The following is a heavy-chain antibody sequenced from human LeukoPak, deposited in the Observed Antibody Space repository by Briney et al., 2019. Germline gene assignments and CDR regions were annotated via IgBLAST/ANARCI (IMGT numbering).Heavy chain of an antibody. J-gene: IGHJ6*03. CDR2: IIPIFGTA. CDR3: AREEGGATERYYYYMGV. CDR1: GGTFSSYA. D-gene: IGHD1-26*01. Sequence: ASVKVSCKASGGTFSSYAISWVRQAPGQGLEWMGGIIPIFGTANYAQKFQGRVTITADESTSTAYMELSSLRSEDTAVYYCAREEGGATERYYYYMGVWGKGTTVTVSS. V-gene: IGHV1-69*13.